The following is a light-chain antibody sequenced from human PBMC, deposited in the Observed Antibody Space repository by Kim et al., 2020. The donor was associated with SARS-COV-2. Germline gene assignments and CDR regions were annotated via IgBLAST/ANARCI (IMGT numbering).Light chain of an antibody. J-gene: IGLJ1*01. CDR3: AAWDDSLSGEV. V-gene: IGLV1-47*01. CDR2: RNN. Sequence: GQWVTIACSGSSSNIGSNYVYWYQQLPGTAPKRLIYRNNQRPSGVPDRFSGSKSGTSASLAISGLRSEDEADYYCAAWDDSLSGEVFGTGTKVTVL. CDR1: SSNIGSNY.